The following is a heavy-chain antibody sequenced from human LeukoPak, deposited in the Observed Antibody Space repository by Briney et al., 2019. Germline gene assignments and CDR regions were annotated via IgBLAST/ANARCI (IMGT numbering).Heavy chain of an antibody. CDR3: ANEWLHISGSYKANN. V-gene: IGHV3-30*02. J-gene: IGHJ4*02. CDR1: GFTFSSYG. CDR2: IRNNGSNK. Sequence: GGSLRLSCAASGFTFSSYGMHWVRQTPGKGLEWVAFIRNNGSNKYHADSVKGRFTISRDNSKNTLYLQMNSLRTEDSAVYYCANEWLHISGSYKANNWGQGTLVTVSS. D-gene: IGHD3-10*01.